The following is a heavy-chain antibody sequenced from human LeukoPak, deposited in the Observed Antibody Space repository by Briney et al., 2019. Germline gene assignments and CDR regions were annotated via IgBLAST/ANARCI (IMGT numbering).Heavy chain of an antibody. Sequence: SETLSLTCAVYGGSFSGYYWSWIRQPPGKGLEWIGEINHSGSTNYNPSLKSRVTISVDTSKNQFSLKPSSVTAADTAVYYCARGRGSGGTFDIWGQGTMVTVSS. J-gene: IGHJ3*02. CDR3: ARGRGSGGTFDI. V-gene: IGHV4-34*01. CDR1: GGSFSGYY. CDR2: INHSGST. D-gene: IGHD3-10*01.